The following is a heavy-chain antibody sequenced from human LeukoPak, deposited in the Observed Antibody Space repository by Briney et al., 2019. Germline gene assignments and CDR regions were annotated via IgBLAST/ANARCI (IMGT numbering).Heavy chain of an antibody. V-gene: IGHV3-48*03. CDR3: ASQPPPSRWSAAGTSY. CDR2: ISSSGSTI. Sequence: GGSLRLSCAASGFTFSSYEMNWVRQAPGKGLEWVSYISSSGSTIYYADSVKGRFTISRDNAKNSLYLQMNSLRVEDTAVYYCASQPPPSRWSAAGTSYWGQGTLVTVSS. J-gene: IGHJ4*02. D-gene: IGHD6-13*01. CDR1: GFTFSSYE.